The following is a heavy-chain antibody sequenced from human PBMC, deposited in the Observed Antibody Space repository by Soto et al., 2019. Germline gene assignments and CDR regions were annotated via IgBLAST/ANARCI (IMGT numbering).Heavy chain of an antibody. J-gene: IGHJ6*03. CDR1: GGSISSYY. Sequence: QVQLQESGPGLVKPSETLSLTCTVSGGSISSYYWSWIRQPPGKGLEWIGYIYYSGSTNYNPSLRGRVTISVDTSKNQFSLKLSSVTAADTAVYYCASAPALPYGDYVYYYYYMDVWGKGTTVTVSS. CDR3: ASAPALPYGDYVYYYYYMDV. V-gene: IGHV4-59*01. CDR2: IYYSGST. D-gene: IGHD4-17*01.